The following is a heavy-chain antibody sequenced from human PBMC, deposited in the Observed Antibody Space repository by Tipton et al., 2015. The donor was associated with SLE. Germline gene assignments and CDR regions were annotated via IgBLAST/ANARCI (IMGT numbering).Heavy chain of an antibody. CDR3: AAARDIVVVPAAIGYFQH. D-gene: IGHD2-2*02. CDR1: GGSIRSYY. J-gene: IGHJ1*01. V-gene: IGHV4-59*12. CDR2: IYYRGSPYYREST. Sequence: TLSLTCTVSGGSIRSYYWSWIRLTPGKGLEWIGDIYYRGSPYYRESTTYNPSLESRATMSLDTPKNQFSLKLSSVTAADTAVYYCAAARDIVVVPAAIGYFQHWGQGTLVTVSS.